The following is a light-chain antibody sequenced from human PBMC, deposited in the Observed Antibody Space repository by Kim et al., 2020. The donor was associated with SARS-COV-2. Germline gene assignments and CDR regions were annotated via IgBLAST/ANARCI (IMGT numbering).Light chain of an antibody. Sequence: SYELTQPPSVSVAPGKTASITCGGNNIGSKSVNWYQQKPGQAPVLVIYYDNDRPSGIPERFSGSNSGNTATLTISRVEAGDEADYYCQVWDSTTDQRVFGGGTQLTVL. V-gene: IGLV3-21*01. CDR1: NIGSKS. CDR2: YDN. CDR3: QVWDSTTDQRV. J-gene: IGLJ3*02.